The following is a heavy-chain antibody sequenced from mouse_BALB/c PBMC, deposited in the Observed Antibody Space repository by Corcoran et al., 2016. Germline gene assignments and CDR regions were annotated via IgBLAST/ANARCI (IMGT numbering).Heavy chain of an antibody. CDR3: AGITTAPYFDY. CDR1: GYTFTSYV. V-gene: IGHV1S136*01. D-gene: IGHD1-2*01. CDR2: INPYNDGN. J-gene: IGHJ2*01. Sequence: EVQLQQSGPELVKPGASVKMSCKASGYTFTSYVMHWVKQKPGQGLEWIGYINPYNDGNKYNEKIKGKATLTSDKSSSTAYMELSSLTSEDSAVYYCAGITTAPYFDYWGQGTTLTVSS.